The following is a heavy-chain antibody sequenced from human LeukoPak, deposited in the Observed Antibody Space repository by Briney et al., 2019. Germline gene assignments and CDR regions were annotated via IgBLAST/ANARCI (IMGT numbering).Heavy chain of an antibody. D-gene: IGHD6-13*01. Sequence: GRSLRLSCAAPGFTFSSYAMHWVRQAPGKGLEWVAVISYDGSNKYNADSVKGRFTMSRDNSKNTLYPQMNSLRAEDTAVYYCARDNDLVAAGYYFDYWGQGTLVTVSS. CDR2: ISYDGSNK. CDR3: ARDNDLVAAGYYFDY. J-gene: IGHJ4*02. V-gene: IGHV3-30*04. CDR1: GFTFSSYA.